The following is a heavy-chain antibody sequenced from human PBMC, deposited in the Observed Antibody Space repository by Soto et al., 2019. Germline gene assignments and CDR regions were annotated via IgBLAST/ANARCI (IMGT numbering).Heavy chain of an antibody. V-gene: IGHV3-49*03. CDR2: IRSKAYGGTT. Sequence: GGSLRLSCTASGFTFGDYAMSWFRQAPGKGLEWVGFIRSKAYGGTTEYAASVKGRFTISRDDSKSIAYLQMNSLKTEDTAVYYCTSGITIFGVVTHFDYWGQGTPVTVSS. CDR3: TSGITIFGVVTHFDY. J-gene: IGHJ4*01. CDR1: GFTFGDYA. D-gene: IGHD3-3*01.